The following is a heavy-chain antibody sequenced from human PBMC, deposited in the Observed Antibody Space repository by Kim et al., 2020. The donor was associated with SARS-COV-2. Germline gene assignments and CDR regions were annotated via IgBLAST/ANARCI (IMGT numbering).Heavy chain of an antibody. CDR2: ISYDGSNK. J-gene: IGHJ4*02. CDR3: AKELRDYYDSSGLGY. D-gene: IGHD3-22*01. Sequence: GGSLRLSCAASGFTFSSYGMHWVRQAPGKGLEWVAVISYDGSNKYYADSVKGRFTISRDNSKNTLYLQMNSLRAEDTAVYYCAKELRDYYDSSGLGYWGQGTLVTVSS. CDR1: GFTFSSYG. V-gene: IGHV3-30*18.